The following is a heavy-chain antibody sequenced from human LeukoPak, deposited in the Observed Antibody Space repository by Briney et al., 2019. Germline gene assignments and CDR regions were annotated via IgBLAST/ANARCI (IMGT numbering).Heavy chain of an antibody. D-gene: IGHD3-10*01. V-gene: IGHV3-23*01. CDR1: GFTFSSYA. Sequence: GGSLRLSCAASGFTFSSYAMSWVRQAPGKGLEWVAAISGNAGSTQYADAVKGRFTISRDNSKNTIHLQMDSLRGDDTAVYYCAKEVGYYGLGRFTDWGQGTRVTVSS. CDR3: AKEVGYYGLGRFTD. J-gene: IGHJ4*02. CDR2: ISGNAGST.